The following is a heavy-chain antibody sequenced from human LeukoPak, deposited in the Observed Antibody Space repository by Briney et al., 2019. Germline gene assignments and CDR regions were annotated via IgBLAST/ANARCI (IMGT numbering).Heavy chain of an antibody. D-gene: IGHD4-17*01. Sequence: SETLSLTCTVSGYSISSGYYWGWIRQPPGKGLEWIGSIYHSGSTYYNPSLKSRVTISVDTSKNQFSLKLSSVTAADTAVYYCARLTTVTTIWGQGTLVTVSS. J-gene: IGHJ4*02. CDR3: ARLTTVTTI. CDR1: GYSISSGYY. V-gene: IGHV4-38-2*02. CDR2: IYHSGST.